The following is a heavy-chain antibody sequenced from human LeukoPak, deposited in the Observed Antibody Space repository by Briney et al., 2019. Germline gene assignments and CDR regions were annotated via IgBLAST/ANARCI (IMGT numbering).Heavy chain of an antibody. J-gene: IGHJ4*02. Sequence: GRSLRLSCAASGFTLTRYAMHWVRQAPGKGLEWVAVISYDGSNKYYADSVKGRFTISRDNSKNTLYLQMNSLRAEDTAVYYCTRDYNSSSRYFDYWGQGPLVTVSS. D-gene: IGHD6-6*01. V-gene: IGHV3-30*04. CDR1: GFTLTRYA. CDR3: TRDYNSSSRYFDY. CDR2: ISYDGSNK.